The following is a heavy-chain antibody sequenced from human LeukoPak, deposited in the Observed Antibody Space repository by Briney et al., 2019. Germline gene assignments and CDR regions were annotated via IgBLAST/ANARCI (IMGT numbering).Heavy chain of an antibody. V-gene: IGHV4-59*01. CDR3: ARAHAYYDSSGYYYGSAFDM. CDR1: GGSISSYY. D-gene: IGHD3-22*01. CDR2: IYYSGST. Sequence: SETLSLTCTVSGGSISSYYWSWIRQPPGNGLEWIGYIYYSGSTNYNPSLHSRVTISVDTSKIQFSLKLSSVTAADTGVYYCARAHAYYDSSGYYYGSAFDMWGQGTMLTVS. J-gene: IGHJ3*02.